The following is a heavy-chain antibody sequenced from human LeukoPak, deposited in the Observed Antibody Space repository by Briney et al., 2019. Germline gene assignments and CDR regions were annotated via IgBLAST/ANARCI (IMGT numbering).Heavy chain of an antibody. V-gene: IGHV1-69*06. Sequence: ASVKVSCKASGYRFTSFGISWVRQAPGQGLEWMGGIIPIFGTANYAQKFQGRVTITADKSTSTAYMELSSLRSEDTAVYYCAREYYDFWSGYYTGREYFDYWGQGTLVTVSS. D-gene: IGHD3-3*01. CDR1: GYRFTSFG. CDR3: AREYYDFWSGYYTGREYFDY. J-gene: IGHJ4*02. CDR2: IIPIFGTA.